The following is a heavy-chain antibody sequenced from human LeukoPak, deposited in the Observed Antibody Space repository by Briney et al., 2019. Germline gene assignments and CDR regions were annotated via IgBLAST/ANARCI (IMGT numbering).Heavy chain of an antibody. J-gene: IGHJ5*02. V-gene: IGHV1-2*02. CDR1: GYTFTGYY. CDR3: ARETYYYDSSGSYRLAGWFYP. Sequence: ASVKVSCKASGYTFTGYYMHWVRQAPGQGLEWMGWINPNSGGTNYAQKFQGRVTMTRDTSISTAYMELSRLRSDDTALYYCARETYYYDSSGSYRLAGWFYPWVQGTLVTVSS. CDR2: INPNSGGT. D-gene: IGHD3-22*01.